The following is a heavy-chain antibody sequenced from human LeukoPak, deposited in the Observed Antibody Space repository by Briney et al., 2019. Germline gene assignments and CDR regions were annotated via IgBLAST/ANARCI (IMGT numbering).Heavy chain of an antibody. D-gene: IGHD6-6*01. V-gene: IGHV4-39*02. CDR3: VREVGGAARHVDY. CDR2: IYYSGRT. J-gene: IGHJ4*02. CDR1: GGSISSNTYY. Sequence: PSETLSLTCTVSGGSISSNTYYWGWIRQSPGKGLEWFGSIYYSGRTHYSPSLKSRVTISIDTSKNQFSLRLSSVTAADTAVYYCVREVGGAARHVDYWGQGYLVTVSS.